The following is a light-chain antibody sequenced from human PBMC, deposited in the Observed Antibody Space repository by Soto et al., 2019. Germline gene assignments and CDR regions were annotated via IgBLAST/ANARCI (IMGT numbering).Light chain of an antibody. CDR2: GAS. CDR3: QQYGSSLIT. CDR1: QSVSSNS. J-gene: IGKJ5*01. Sequence: EIVLTQSPGTLSLSPGERATLSCRARQSVSSNSLAWYHQKPGQPPRLLMYGASSRATGIPDRFSGSVSGTDFTLTISRLEPEDFAMYYCQQYGSSLITFGQGTRLEIE. V-gene: IGKV3-20*01.